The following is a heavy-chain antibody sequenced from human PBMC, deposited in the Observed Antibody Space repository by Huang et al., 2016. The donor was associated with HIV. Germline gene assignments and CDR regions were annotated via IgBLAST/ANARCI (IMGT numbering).Heavy chain of an antibody. J-gene: IGHJ6*03. CDR2: MNPKSGHT. Sequence: QVQLVQSGAEVKTPGASVKVSCKASGYTFSSHDINWVRQAPGQGLEWMGWMNPKSGHTGYSQKFQGRVNITRSTSITTAYMELSSLRSADTAVYYCVRGTRYGDYGLRHYYYYMDVWGKGTTVTVSS. CDR3: VRGTRYGDYGLRHYYYYMDV. D-gene: IGHD4-17*01. CDR1: GYTFSSHD. V-gene: IGHV1-8*01.